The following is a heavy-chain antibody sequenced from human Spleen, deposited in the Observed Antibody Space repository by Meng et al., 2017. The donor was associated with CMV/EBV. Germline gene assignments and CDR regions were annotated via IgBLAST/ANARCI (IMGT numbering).Heavy chain of an antibody. Sequence: VALRLSCTVSRGSISSSTYYWGWIRQPPGKGLEWIGSIHSGGSAYYNPSLRSRVAISGDTSKNQFSLKLTSVTAADTAVYYCARSEVATINIWGFDYWGQGTLVTVSS. CDR1: RGSISSSTYY. J-gene: IGHJ4*02. CDR2: IHSGGSA. CDR3: ARSEVATINIWGFDY. V-gene: IGHV4-39*01. D-gene: IGHD5-12*01.